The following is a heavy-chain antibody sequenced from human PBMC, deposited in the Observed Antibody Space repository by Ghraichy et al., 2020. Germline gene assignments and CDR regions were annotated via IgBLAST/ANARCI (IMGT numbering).Heavy chain of an antibody. D-gene: IGHD6-13*01. V-gene: IGHV3-33*08. CDR3: AREGGYSSSWYETDY. CDR1: GFTFSSYG. Sequence: GGSLRLSCAASGFTFSSYGMHWVRQAPGKGLEWVAVIWYDGSNKYYADSVKGRFTISRDNSKNTLYLQMNSLRAEDTAVYYCAREGGYSSSWYETDYWGQGTLVTVSS. J-gene: IGHJ4*02. CDR2: IWYDGSNK.